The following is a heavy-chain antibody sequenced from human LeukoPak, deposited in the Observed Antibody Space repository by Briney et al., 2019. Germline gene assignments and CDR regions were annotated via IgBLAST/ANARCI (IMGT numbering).Heavy chain of an antibody. CDR2: IWYDGSNK. V-gene: IGHV3-33*01. CDR1: GFTFSSYG. CDR3: VREVAAAGNYFDY. Sequence: PGGSLRLSCAASGFTFSSYGMHWVRQAPGKGLEWVAVIWYDGSNKYYADSVKGRFTISRDNAKNSLYLQLNSLRAEDTAFYYCVREVAAAGNYFDYWGQGTLVTVSS. J-gene: IGHJ4*02. D-gene: IGHD6-13*01.